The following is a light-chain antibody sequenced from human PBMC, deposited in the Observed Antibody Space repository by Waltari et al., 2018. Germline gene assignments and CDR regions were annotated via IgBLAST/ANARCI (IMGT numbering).Light chain of an antibody. V-gene: IGKV3-20*01. J-gene: IGKJ1*01. CDR3: QQHGTLPAT. Sequence: EIVLTQSPGTASLSPGERVTLSCRASQTVGSSSLAWYQQKPGQAPRLVIYRASRRATGIPDRFSGSGSGTYFSLTSSRLEPEDFAVYYCQQHGTLPATFGQGTKVEIK. CDR2: RAS. CDR1: QTVGSSS.